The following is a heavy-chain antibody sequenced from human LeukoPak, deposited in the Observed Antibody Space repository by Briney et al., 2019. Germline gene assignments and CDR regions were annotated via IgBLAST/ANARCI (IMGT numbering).Heavy chain of an antibody. CDR3: ARDKVTD. CDR1: GFTFSSHW. J-gene: IGHJ4*01. Sequence: PGGSLRLSCAASGFTFSSHWMSWVRQTPGKGLEWVAHINQDGSEKYYVDSVKGRFTISRDNAKNSLHLQVNSLRSEDTAVYYRARDKVTDWGHGALVTVSS. CDR2: INQDGSEK. V-gene: IGHV3-7*01.